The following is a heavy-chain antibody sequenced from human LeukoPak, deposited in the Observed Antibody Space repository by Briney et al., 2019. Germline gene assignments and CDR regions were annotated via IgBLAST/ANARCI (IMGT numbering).Heavy chain of an antibody. CDR2: ISYDGSNK. CDR1: GFTFSSYW. J-gene: IGHJ5*02. Sequence: AGGSLRLSCAASGFTFSSYWMHWVRQAPGKGLEWVAVISYDGSNKYYADSVKGRFTFSRDNSKNTMYLQMNSLRPEDTAVYYCASVGKRQQLLGNWFDPWGQGTLVTVSP. CDR3: ASVGKRQQLLGNWFDP. V-gene: IGHV3-30-3*01. D-gene: IGHD6-13*01.